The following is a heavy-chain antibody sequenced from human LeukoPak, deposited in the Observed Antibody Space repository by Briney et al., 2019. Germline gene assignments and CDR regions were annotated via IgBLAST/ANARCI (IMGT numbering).Heavy chain of an antibody. V-gene: IGHV5-51*01. CDR2: IYPGDSDT. CDR3: AITMRYCTSTSCSNPFDY. J-gene: IGHJ4*02. CDR1: GYSFTNYW. Sequence: GESLKISCKGSGYSFTNYWIGWVRQMPGKGLEWMGIIYPGDSDTRYSPSFQGQVTISADKSLSTAYLQWSSLKASDTAMYYCAITMRYCTSTSCSNPFDYWGQGTLVTVSS. D-gene: IGHD2-2*01.